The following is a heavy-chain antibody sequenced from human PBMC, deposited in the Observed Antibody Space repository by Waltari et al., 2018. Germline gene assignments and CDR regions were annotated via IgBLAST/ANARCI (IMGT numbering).Heavy chain of an antibody. Sequence: QLQLQESGPRLVRPSETLSLISRVPGLSITSNSHYWAWIRQSPGQGLEWIGTVSYSGTTYISPSLKSRVSVSRDTSKNQVSLILGSVTAADMAVYYCATYIGASVGTAAFDVWGQGTMVTVSS. D-gene: IGHD5-12*01. CDR3: ATYIGASVGTAAFDV. J-gene: IGHJ3*01. V-gene: IGHV4-39*01. CDR1: GLSITSNSHY. CDR2: VSYSGTT.